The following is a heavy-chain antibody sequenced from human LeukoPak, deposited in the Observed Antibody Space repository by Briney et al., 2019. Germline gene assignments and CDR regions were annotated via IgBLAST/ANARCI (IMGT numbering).Heavy chain of an antibody. V-gene: IGHV3-23*01. D-gene: IGHD3-10*01. CDR2: ISSGGSST. Sequence: GGSLRLSCAASGFTFSSYAMNWVRQAPGKGLEWASTISSGGSSTYYAESVKGRFTISRDNSKNTLYLQMNSLRAEDTAVYYCAKIYGSGSYYYFDYWGQGTLVTVSS. J-gene: IGHJ4*02. CDR1: GFTFSSYA. CDR3: AKIYGSGSYYYFDY.